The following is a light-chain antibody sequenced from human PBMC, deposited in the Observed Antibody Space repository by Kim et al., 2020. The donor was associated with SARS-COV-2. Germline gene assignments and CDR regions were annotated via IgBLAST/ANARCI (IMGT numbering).Light chain of an antibody. Sequence: VDLGPTVRITCQGDSLRSYYATWYQQKPGQAPILVIYGKNNRPSGIPDRFSGSSSGNTASLTITGTQAGDEADYYCNSRDSNDNVVFGGGTQLTVL. CDR2: GKN. J-gene: IGLJ2*01. CDR1: SLRSYY. V-gene: IGLV3-19*01. CDR3: NSRDSNDNVV.